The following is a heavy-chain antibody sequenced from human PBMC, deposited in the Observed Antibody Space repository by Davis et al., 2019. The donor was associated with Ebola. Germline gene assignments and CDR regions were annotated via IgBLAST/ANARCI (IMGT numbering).Heavy chain of an antibody. J-gene: IGHJ6*02. CDR1: GFTVSSNY. D-gene: IGHD5-18*01. CDR3: AKDWRGYSYGTPSSMDV. V-gene: IGHV3-53*01. Sequence: GESLKISCAASGFTVSSNYMSWVRQAPGKGLEWVSVIYSGGSTYYADSVKGRFTISRDNSKNTLYLQMNSLRAEDTAVYYCAKDWRGYSYGTPSSMDVWGQGTTVTVSS. CDR2: IYSGGST.